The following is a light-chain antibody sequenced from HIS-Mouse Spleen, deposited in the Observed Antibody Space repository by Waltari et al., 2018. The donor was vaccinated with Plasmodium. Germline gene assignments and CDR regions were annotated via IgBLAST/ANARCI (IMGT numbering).Light chain of an antibody. Sequence: QSALTQPPSASGSPGPSVTLSCTGTSSDVGGYNYVSWYQQHPGKAPTLMIYEVSKRPSGVPDRFSGSKSGNTASLTVSGLQAEDEADYYCSSYAGSNNLVFGGGTKLTVL. V-gene: IGLV2-8*01. CDR2: EVS. J-gene: IGLJ2*01. CDR1: SSDVGGYNY. CDR3: SSYAGSNNLV.